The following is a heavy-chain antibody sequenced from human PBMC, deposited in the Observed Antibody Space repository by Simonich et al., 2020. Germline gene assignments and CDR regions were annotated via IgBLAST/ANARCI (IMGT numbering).Heavy chain of an antibody. J-gene: IGHJ4*02. Sequence: QVQLQESGPGLVKPSETLSLTCTVSGGSISSYYWSWIRQPAGKGLEGIGRIYTSGSTNDNPSLKSRVTISVDKSKNQFSLKLSAVTAADTAVYYCARGAYSSSSGDYWGQGTLVTVSS. CDR3: ARGAYSSSSGDY. V-gene: IGHV4-4*07. CDR1: GGSISSYY. D-gene: IGHD6-6*01. CDR2: IYTSGST.